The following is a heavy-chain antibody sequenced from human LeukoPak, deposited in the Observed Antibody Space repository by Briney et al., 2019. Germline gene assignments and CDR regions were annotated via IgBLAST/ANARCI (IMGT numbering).Heavy chain of an antibody. J-gene: IGHJ4*02. CDR3: ASTGEGSYYAVVY. CDR2: ISGSGGST. D-gene: IGHD1-26*01. CDR1: GFTFSSYA. V-gene: IGHV3-23*01. Sequence: QPGGSLRLSCAASGFTFSSYAMSWVRQAPGKGLEWVSAISGSGGSTYYADSVKGRFTISRDDSKNTLYLQMNSLRAEDTAVYYGASTGEGSYYAVVYWGQGTLVTVSS.